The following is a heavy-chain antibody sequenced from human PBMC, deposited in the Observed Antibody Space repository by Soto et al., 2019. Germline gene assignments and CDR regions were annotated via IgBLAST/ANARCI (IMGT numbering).Heavy chain of an antibody. CDR2: ISGSGGST. CDR3: AKDEARSYGSPTLLDY. J-gene: IGHJ4*02. CDR1: GFTFSSYA. Sequence: GGSLRLSCAASGFTFSSYAMIWVRQAPGKGLEWVSAISGSGGSTYYADSVKGRFTISRDNSKNTLYLQMNSLRAEDTAVYYCAKDEARSYGSPTLLDYWGQGTLVTVSS. V-gene: IGHV3-23*01. D-gene: IGHD5-18*01.